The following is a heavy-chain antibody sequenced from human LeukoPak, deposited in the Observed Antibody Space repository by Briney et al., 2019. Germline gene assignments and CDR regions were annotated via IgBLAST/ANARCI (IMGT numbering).Heavy chain of an antibody. V-gene: IGHV3-7*01. Sequence: PGGSLRLSCAASGFTFSSYWMNWVRQAPGKGLEWVANIKQDGSEKYYVDSVKGRFTISRDNAKNSLFLQMNSLRAEDTAVYYCARDLGQYYDTSDNWFDPWGQGTLVTVSS. CDR2: IKQDGSEK. CDR3: ARDLGQYYDTSDNWFDP. D-gene: IGHD3-22*01. CDR1: GFTFSSYW. J-gene: IGHJ5*02.